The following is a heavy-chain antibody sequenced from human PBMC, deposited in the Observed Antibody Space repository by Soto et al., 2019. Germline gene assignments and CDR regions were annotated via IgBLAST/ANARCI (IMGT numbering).Heavy chain of an antibody. CDR3: VRLLDPLKYFEWMSHDF. CDR2: IFYTGNT. CDR1: GIAISNDNYH. J-gene: IGHJ4*02. Sequence: PSETLSLTCTVSGIAISNDNYHWGWIRQPPGKGLEWIGSIFYTGNTYYKSSLESRITISVDTSKNQFSLNLRSVTAADTAVYYCVRLLDPLKYFEWMSHDFWGQGTQVTVSS. D-gene: IGHD3-9*01. V-gene: IGHV4-39*01.